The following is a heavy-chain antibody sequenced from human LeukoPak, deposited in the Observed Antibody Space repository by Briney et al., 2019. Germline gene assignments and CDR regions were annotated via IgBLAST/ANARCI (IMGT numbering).Heavy chain of an antibody. J-gene: IGHJ6*03. CDR2: IYYSGST. D-gene: IGHD3-3*01. CDR1: GGSISSNSYY. CDR3: ARVSASLRFLEWLLSRPYYMDV. V-gene: IGHV4-39*01. Sequence: SETLSLTCAVSGGSISSNSYYWGWIRQPPGKGLEWIGSIYYSGSTYYNPSLKSRVTISVDMSKNQFSLKLSSVTAADTAVYYCARVSASLRFLEWLLSRPYYMDVWGKGTTVTVSS.